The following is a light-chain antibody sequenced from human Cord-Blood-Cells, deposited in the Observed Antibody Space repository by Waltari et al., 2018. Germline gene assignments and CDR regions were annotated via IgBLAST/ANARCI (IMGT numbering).Light chain of an antibody. CDR3: SSYTSSSTLVL. CDR1: SSDVGGYNY. CDR2: DVS. V-gene: IGLV2-14*01. Sequence: QSALTQPASVAGSPGQSITISCTGPSSDVGGYNYVSWYQQHPGKAPQLMIYDVSNRPSGVSKRLASSKSGNTASLTISGLQAEDEADYYCSSYTSSSTLVLFGGGTKLPVL. J-gene: IGLJ2*01.